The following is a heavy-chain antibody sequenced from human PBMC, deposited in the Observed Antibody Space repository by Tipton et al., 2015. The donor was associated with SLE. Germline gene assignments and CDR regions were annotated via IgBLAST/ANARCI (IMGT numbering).Heavy chain of an antibody. CDR1: GGSISNYY. Sequence: TLSLTCTVSGGSISNYYWSWIRQPPGKGLEWIGYIYYTGSTNYNPSLKSRLTISTDTSKKQFSLKLSSVTAADTAVYYCARVRRGADFWSGNDAFDIWGQGTMVTVSS. D-gene: IGHD3-3*01. CDR2: IYYTGST. J-gene: IGHJ3*02. V-gene: IGHV4-59*01. CDR3: ARVRRGADFWSGNDAFDI.